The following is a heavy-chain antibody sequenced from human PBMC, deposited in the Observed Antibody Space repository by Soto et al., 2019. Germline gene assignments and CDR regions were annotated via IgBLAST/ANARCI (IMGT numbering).Heavy chain of an antibody. CDR3: AGDPYYYGSAF. D-gene: IGHD3-10*01. J-gene: IGHJ4*02. CDR1: GFRFSDHY. Sequence: QVQLVESGGGLVEPGGSLRLSCAASGFRFSDHYMTWIRQAPGKGLEWVSKISGGGTTIYYADSAKGRFTVSRDNAKNSLYLQMNSLRAEDTAVYYCAGDPYYYGSAFWGQGTLVTVSS. CDR2: ISGGGTTI. V-gene: IGHV3-11*01.